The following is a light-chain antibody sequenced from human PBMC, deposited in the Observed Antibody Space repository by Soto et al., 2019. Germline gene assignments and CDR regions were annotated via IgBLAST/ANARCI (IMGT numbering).Light chain of an antibody. CDR3: QSYDSSLGGWV. CDR2: GNS. J-gene: IGLJ3*02. V-gene: IGLV1-40*01. CDR1: SSNIGAGYD. Sequence: QSVLTQPPSVSGAPGQRVTTSCTGSSSNIGAGYDVHWYQQLPGTAPKLLIYGNSNRPSGVPDRFSGSKSGTSASLAITGLRVEDEADYYCQSYDSSLGGWVFGGGTKLTVL.